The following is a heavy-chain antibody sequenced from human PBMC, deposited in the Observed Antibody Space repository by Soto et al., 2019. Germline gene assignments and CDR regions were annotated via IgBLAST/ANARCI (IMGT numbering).Heavy chain of an antibody. Sequence: QVQLVESGGGVVQPGRSLRLSCAASGFTFFSYGMHWVRQTPGKGLEWVAVISYDGSNKYYGDSVKGRFTISRDNSKNTLYLQMNSLRADDTAVYYCANDRAGDIYVAARSGLDYWGQGTLVTVSS. CDR1: GFTFFSYG. D-gene: IGHD3-3*01. CDR2: ISYDGSNK. V-gene: IGHV3-30*18. CDR3: ANDRAGDIYVAARSGLDY. J-gene: IGHJ4*02.